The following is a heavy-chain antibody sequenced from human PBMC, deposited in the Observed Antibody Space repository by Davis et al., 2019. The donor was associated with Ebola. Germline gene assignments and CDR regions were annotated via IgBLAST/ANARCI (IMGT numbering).Heavy chain of an antibody. Sequence: PSETLSLTCTVSGGSISSSSYYWGWIRQPPGKGLEWLGSIYYSGSTYYNPSLKSRVTISVDTSKNQFSLTLTSVTAAETAVYYCAIDSEEGWELLRYFDYWGQGTLVTVSS. D-gene: IGHD1-26*01. CDR1: GGSISSSSYY. CDR3: AIDSEEGWELLRYFDY. CDR2: IYYSGST. J-gene: IGHJ4*02. V-gene: IGHV4-39*07.